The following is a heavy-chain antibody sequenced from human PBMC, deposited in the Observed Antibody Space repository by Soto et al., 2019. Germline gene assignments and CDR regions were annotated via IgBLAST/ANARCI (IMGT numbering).Heavy chain of an antibody. J-gene: IGHJ6*03. Sequence: GGSLRLSCAASGFTFSSYAMSWVRQAPGKGLEWVSAISGSGGSTYYADSVKGRFTISRDNSKNTLYLQMNSLRAEDTAVYYCAKGSSSSWYESPYYYYYMDVWGKGTTVTVS. CDR3: AKGSSSSWYESPYYYYYMDV. CDR2: ISGSGGST. V-gene: IGHV3-23*01. D-gene: IGHD6-13*01. CDR1: GFTFSSYA.